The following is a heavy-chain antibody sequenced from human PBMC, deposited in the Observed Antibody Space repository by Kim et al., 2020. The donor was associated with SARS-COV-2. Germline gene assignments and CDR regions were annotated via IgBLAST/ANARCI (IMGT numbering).Heavy chain of an antibody. CDR1: GYTLTELS. CDR2: FDPEDGET. J-gene: IGHJ4*02. Sequence: ASVKVSCKVSGYTLTELSMHWVRQAPGKGLEWMGGFDPEDGETIYAQKFQGRVTMTEDTSTDTAYMELSSLRSEDTAVYYCATVSRGYSYGYSSFFDYWGQGTLVTVSS. D-gene: IGHD5-18*01. V-gene: IGHV1-24*01. CDR3: ATVSRGYSYGYSSFFDY.